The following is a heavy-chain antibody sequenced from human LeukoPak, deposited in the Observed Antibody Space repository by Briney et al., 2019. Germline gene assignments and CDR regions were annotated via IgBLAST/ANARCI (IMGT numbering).Heavy chain of an antibody. V-gene: IGHV4-4*07. CDR3: ARDGSGSSLSNIPFDY. CDR1: GGSISSYY. CDR2: IYTSGST. D-gene: IGHD3-10*01. Sequence: SETLSLTCTVSGGSISSYYWSWIRQPAEKGLEWIGRIYTSGSTNYNPSLKSRVTMSVDTSKNQFSLKLSSVTAADTAVYYCARDGSGSSLSNIPFDYWGQGTLVTVSS. J-gene: IGHJ4*02.